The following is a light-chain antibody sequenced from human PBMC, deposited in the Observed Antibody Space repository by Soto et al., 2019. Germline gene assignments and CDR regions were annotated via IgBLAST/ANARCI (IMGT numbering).Light chain of an antibody. Sequence: DIHMTQSPSTLSASVGDRCTITGRASQSIGSWLAWYQQKPGKAPNLLIYAASSLQSGVPSRFSGSGSGTDFTLTISSLQRDDFAIYYCQQYNPYSRTFGQGTKVDIK. CDR2: AAS. J-gene: IGKJ1*01. V-gene: IGKV1-5*01. CDR3: QQYNPYSRT. CDR1: QSIGSW.